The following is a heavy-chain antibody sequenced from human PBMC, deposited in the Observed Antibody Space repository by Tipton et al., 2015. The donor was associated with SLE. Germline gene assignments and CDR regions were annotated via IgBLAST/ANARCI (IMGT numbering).Heavy chain of an antibody. Sequence: QLVQSGGEMKRPGASVKVSCKASGYTFTNYGFSWVRQAPGQGLQWMGWISAYNGNTNFAQKFQGRVTLTTDTSTSTAYMELRSLRSDDTAVYYCARLFRDGYSHWSDYWGQGTLVTVSS. V-gene: IGHV1-18*01. CDR1: GYTFTNYG. CDR2: ISAYNGNT. CDR3: ARLFRDGYSHWSDY. J-gene: IGHJ4*02. D-gene: IGHD5-24*01.